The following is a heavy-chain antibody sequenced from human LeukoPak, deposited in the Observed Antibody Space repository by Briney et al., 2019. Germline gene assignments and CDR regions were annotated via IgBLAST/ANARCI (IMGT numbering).Heavy chain of an antibody. Sequence: GASVKVSCKASGGTFSSYAISWVRQAPGQGLEWMGGIIPIFGTATYAQKFQGRVTITADESTSTAYMELSSLRSEDTAVYYCARGLTAMVTLGFDYWGQGTLVTVSS. V-gene: IGHV1-69*13. J-gene: IGHJ4*02. CDR2: IIPIFGTA. CDR1: GGTFSSYA. CDR3: ARGLTAMVTLGFDY. D-gene: IGHD5-18*01.